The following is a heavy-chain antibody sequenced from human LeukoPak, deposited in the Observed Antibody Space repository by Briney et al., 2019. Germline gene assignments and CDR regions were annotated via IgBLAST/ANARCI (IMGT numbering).Heavy chain of an antibody. CDR3: ARDRGYYDSSGYYAYYFDY. V-gene: IGHV4-61*02. CDR2: XXXSGST. CDR1: GGSISSGSYY. J-gene: IGHJ4*02. D-gene: IGHD3-22*01. Sequence: PSETLSLTCTVSGGSISSGSYYWSWIRQPAGXXXXXXXXXXXSGSTNYNPSLKSRVTISVDTSKNQFSLKLSSVTAADTAVYYCARDRGYYDSSGYYAYYFDYWGQGTLVTVSS.